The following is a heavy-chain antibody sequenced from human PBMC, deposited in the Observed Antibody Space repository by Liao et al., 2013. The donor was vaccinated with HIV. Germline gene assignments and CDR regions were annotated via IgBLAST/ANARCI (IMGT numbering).Heavy chain of an antibody. Sequence: QVQLQQWGAGLLKPSETLSLTCAVYGGSFNAYYWSWIRQIPGKGLEWIGQINHSGSTNYNPSLQSRVTISIDTSKSQFSLKLTSVTAADTAVYYCAIIRDFWTGLNGFQIWGPGTMVTVSS. CDR3: AIIRDFWTGLNGFQI. D-gene: IGHD3/OR15-3a*01. CDR2: INHSGST. V-gene: IGHV4-34*01. J-gene: IGHJ3*02. CDR1: GGSFNAYY.